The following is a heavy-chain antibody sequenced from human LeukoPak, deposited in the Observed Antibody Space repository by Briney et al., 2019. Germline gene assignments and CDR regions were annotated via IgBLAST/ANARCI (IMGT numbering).Heavy chain of an antibody. Sequence: SETLSLTCTVSGGSISGSSYYWGWIRQPPGKGLEWIGSIYYSGSTYYNPSLKSRVTISVDTSKTQFSLSLTSVTAADTAVYFCTRNLGSWGQGTLVTVSS. CDR2: IYYSGST. CDR1: GGSISGSSYY. V-gene: IGHV4-39*07. J-gene: IGHJ5*02. CDR3: TRNLGS.